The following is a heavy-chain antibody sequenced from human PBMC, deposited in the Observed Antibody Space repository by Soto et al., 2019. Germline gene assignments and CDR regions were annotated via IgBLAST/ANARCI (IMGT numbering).Heavy chain of an antibody. CDR2: ISTYNGNT. J-gene: IGHJ6*02. V-gene: IGHV1-18*01. CDR3: ARDQNRFYGMDV. Sequence: QVQLVQSGAEVKKPGASLKVSCKASGYNFISYGISWVRQAPGQGLEWMGWISTYNGNTNFAQNLQDRVTLTTDTSTSTAYMELRSLTYDDTAVYYCARDQNRFYGMDVWGQGTTVTVSS. CDR1: GYNFISYG.